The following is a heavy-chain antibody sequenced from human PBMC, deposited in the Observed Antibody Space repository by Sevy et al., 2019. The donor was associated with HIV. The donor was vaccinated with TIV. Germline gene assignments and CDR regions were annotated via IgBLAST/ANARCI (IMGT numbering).Heavy chain of an antibody. Sequence: GGSLRLSCAASGFTFSTYWMNWVRQAPGKGLEWVANIKQDGSGKNYVDSVKGRFTISRDNARNSLFLEWNSLKVEDTAVYYCATDLFSSSSADVFDIWGQGTMVTVSS. CDR2: IKQDGSGK. CDR1: GFTFSTYW. V-gene: IGHV3-7*01. J-gene: IGHJ3*02. CDR3: ATDLFSSSSADVFDI. D-gene: IGHD6-6*01.